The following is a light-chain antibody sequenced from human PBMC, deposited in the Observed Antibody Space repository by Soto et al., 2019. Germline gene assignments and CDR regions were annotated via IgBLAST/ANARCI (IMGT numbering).Light chain of an antibody. CDR2: EVS. Sequence: QSALTQPVSVSGSPGQSITISCTGTSSDVGSYDTVSWYQQHPGKVPKLMIYEVSNRPSGVSNRFSASKSGNTASLTISGLQAEDEADYYCSSETRSKTLLFGGGTKLTVL. CDR3: SSETRSKTLL. V-gene: IGLV2-14*01. J-gene: IGLJ2*01. CDR1: SSDVGSYDT.